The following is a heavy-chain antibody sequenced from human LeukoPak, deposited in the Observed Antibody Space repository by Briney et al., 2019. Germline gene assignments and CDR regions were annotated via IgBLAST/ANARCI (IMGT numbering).Heavy chain of an antibody. CDR1: GGSLSSYY. J-gene: IGHJ4*02. CDR2: IYYSGST. CDR3: GRGRGYSYGLDY. V-gene: IGHV4-59*01. Sequence: SETLSLTCTVSGGSLSSYYWSWIRQPPGKGLEWIGYIYYSGSTNYNPSLNSQVTISVDTSKNQFTLKLSSVTAADTAVYYCGRGRGYSYGLDYWGRGTLVTVSS. D-gene: IGHD5-18*01.